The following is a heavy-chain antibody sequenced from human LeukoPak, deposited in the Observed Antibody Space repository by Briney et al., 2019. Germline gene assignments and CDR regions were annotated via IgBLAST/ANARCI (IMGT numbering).Heavy chain of an antibody. J-gene: IGHJ5*02. CDR3: ARVRVGSSWYYNWFDP. D-gene: IGHD6-13*01. Sequence: TVKVSCRASGGTFSSYAISWVRQAPGQGLEWMGRIIPIFGTANYAQKFQGRVTITTDESTSTAYMELSSLRSEDTAVYYCARVRVGSSWYYNWFDPWGQGTLVTVSS. CDR2: IIPIFGTA. V-gene: IGHV1-69*05. CDR1: GGTFSSYA.